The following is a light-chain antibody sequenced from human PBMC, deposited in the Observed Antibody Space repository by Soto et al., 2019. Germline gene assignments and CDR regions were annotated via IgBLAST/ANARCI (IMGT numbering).Light chain of an antibody. V-gene: IGLV7-46*01. CDR1: TGAVTSSHF. J-gene: IGLJ2*01. CDR3: LLAYSGARV. CDR2: NTN. Sequence: QAVVTQEPSLTVSPGGTVTLTCGSSTGAVTSSHFPYWIQQKPGQAPTTLIYNTNNKHSWTPARFSGSLLGGKAALTLSGAQPEDEADYYCLLAYSGARVFGGGTKLTVL.